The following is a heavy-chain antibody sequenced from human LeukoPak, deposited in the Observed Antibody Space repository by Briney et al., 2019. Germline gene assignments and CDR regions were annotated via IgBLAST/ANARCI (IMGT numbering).Heavy chain of an antibody. CDR1: EFTFSSYE. CDR2: ISSSGSTI. Sequence: GGSLRLSCAASEFTFSSYEMNWVRQAPGKGLEWVSYISSSGSTIYYADSVKGRFTISRDNAKNSLYLQMNSLRAEDTAVYYCARDGRGYCSGGSCYVNHYYYYGMDVWGQGTTVTVSS. D-gene: IGHD2-15*01. CDR3: ARDGRGYCSGGSCYVNHYYYYGMDV. J-gene: IGHJ6*02. V-gene: IGHV3-48*03.